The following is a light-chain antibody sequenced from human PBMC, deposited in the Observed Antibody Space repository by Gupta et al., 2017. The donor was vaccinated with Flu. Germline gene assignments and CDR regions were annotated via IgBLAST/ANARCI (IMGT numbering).Light chain of an antibody. CDR2: GAS. V-gene: IGKV3-15*01. CDR1: QSISNS. CDR3: QQYDRWPKT. Sequence: PAPLSVSRGERVTLSCRASQSISNSVAWYQQTPCQAPRLLISGASTRATGMPVRFSGSGSGTDFTLIISSVQSEDFAVYYCQQYDRWPKTFGQGTKVEI. J-gene: IGKJ1*01.